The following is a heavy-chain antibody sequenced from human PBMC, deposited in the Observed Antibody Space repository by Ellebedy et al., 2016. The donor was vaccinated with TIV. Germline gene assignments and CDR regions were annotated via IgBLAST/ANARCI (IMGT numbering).Heavy chain of an antibody. CDR3: ARSGTYARSSLFDD. CDR2: IDHRGTT. J-gene: IGHJ4*02. D-gene: IGHD1-26*01. CDR1: GGSFTTYY. Sequence: MPSETLSLTCAVYGGSFTTYYWSWIRQPPGKGLEWFGEIDHRGTTTYNPSLESRVIISVDTSKNQFSLKVRSVTAAATGIYYCARSGTYARSSLFDDWGQGNLVTVSS. V-gene: IGHV4-34*01.